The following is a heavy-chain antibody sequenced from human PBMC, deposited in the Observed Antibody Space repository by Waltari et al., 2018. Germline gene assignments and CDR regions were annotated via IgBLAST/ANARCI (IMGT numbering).Heavy chain of an antibody. J-gene: IGHJ4*02. D-gene: IGHD3-22*01. Sequence: QVQLQESGPGLVKPSGTLSLTCAVSGGSISSSNWWSWVRQPPGQGLAWIGEIYHSGSTNYNPSLKSRVTISVDTSKNQFSLKLSSVTAADTAVYYCARHVPGDLLRITMIVVVPPCFDYWGQGTLVTVSS. CDR3: ARHVPGDLLRITMIVVVPPCFDY. CDR1: GGSISSSNW. CDR2: IYHSGST. V-gene: IGHV4-4*02.